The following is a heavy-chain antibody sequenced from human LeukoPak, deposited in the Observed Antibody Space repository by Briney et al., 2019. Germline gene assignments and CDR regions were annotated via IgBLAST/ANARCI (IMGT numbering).Heavy chain of an antibody. J-gene: IGHJ4*02. V-gene: IGHV1-18*01. CDR2: ISAYNGNT. D-gene: IGHD3-16*02. CDR1: GYTFTSYG. Sequence: VKVSCKASGYTFTSYGISWVRQAPGQGLEWMGWISAYNGNTNYAQKLQGRVTMTTDTSTSTAYMELRSLRSDDTAVYYCARGYYDYVWGSYRWDLDYWGQGTLVTVSS. CDR3: ARGYYDYVWGSYRWDLDY.